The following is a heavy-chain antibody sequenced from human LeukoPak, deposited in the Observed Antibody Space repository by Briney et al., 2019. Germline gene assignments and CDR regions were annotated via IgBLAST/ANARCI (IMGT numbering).Heavy chain of an antibody. J-gene: IGHJ3*02. CDR3: ARETTGAPHAFDI. D-gene: IGHD2-8*02. Sequence: SETLSLTCAVYGGSFSGYYWSWIRQPPGKGLEWIGEINHSGSTNYNPSLKSRVTISVDTSKNQFSLKLSSVTAADTAVYYCARETTGAPHAFDIWGQGTMVTVSS. CDR2: INHSGST. CDR1: GGSFSGYY. V-gene: IGHV4-34*01.